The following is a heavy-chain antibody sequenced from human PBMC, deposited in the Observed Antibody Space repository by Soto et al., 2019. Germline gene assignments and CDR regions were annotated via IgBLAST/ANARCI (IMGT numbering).Heavy chain of an antibody. D-gene: IGHD2-2*01. CDR2: IYYSGST. Sequence: SETLSLTCTVSGGSISSGGYYWSWIRQHPGKGLEWIGYIYYSGSTYYNPSLKSRVTISVDTSKNQFSLKLSSVTAADTAVYYCARVVPAAMVEYYFDYWGQGTLVTVSS. CDR3: ARVVPAAMVEYYFDY. J-gene: IGHJ4*02. V-gene: IGHV4-31*03. CDR1: GGSISSGGYY.